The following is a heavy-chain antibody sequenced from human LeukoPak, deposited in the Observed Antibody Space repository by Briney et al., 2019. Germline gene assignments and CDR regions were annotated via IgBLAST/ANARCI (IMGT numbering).Heavy chain of an antibody. CDR2: IYYSGST. CDR3: GRPLSYYSDSSGDNAFDI. CDR1: GGSISSSSYY. V-gene: IGHV4-39*01. J-gene: IGHJ3*02. Sequence: SETLSLTCTVSGGSISSSSYYWGWVRQPPGKGLEWIGNIYYSGSTYYNPSLKSRVTISVDTSKNQFSLKLSSVTAADTPVYYCGRPLSYYSDSSGDNAFDIWGQGTMVTVSS. D-gene: IGHD3-22*01.